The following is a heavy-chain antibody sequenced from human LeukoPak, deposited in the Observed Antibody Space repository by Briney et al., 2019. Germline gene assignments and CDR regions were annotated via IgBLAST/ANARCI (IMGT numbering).Heavy chain of an antibody. CDR1: EYSFATYW. CDR3: ARPLQGIVGATGFDY. Sequence: RGESLKISCQGSEYSFATYWIAWLRQMPGKGLEWMGIIYPSDSDTRYSPSFQGQVTISADKSIKTAYLQWSSLKASDTATYYCARPLQGIVGATGFDYWGQGTLVTVSS. CDR2: IYPSDSDT. D-gene: IGHD1-26*01. V-gene: IGHV5-51*01. J-gene: IGHJ4*02.